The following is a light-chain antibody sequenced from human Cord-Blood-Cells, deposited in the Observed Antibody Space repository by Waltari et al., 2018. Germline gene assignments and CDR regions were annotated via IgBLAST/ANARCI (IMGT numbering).Light chain of an antibody. CDR2: AAS. Sequence: DIQLTQSPSFLSASVGDRVTITCRASQGISSYLAWYQQKPGKAPKLLIYAASTLQSGVRSRFSGSGSGTEFTLTSSSLQPEDFATYYCQQLNSYPHSFGQGTKLEIK. J-gene: IGKJ2*03. V-gene: IGKV1-9*01. CDR1: QGISSY. CDR3: QQLNSYPHS.